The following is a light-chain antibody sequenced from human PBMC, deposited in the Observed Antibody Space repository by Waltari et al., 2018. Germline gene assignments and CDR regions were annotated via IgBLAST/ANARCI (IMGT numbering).Light chain of an antibody. Sequence: IVLTQSPGTLSLSPGESATFPCRAGECVRSALAWYQQRPGQAPRLLIYDASARATGIPDRFSGSGFGTDFSLTISRLEPEDFALYYCQHYRSLPVTFGQGTKVEIK. CDR1: ECVRSA. CDR3: QHYRSLPVT. V-gene: IGKV3-20*01. CDR2: DAS. J-gene: IGKJ1*01.